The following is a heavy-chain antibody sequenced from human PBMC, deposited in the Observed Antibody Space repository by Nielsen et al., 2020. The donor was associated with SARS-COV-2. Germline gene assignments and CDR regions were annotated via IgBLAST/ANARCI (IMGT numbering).Heavy chain of an antibody. D-gene: IGHD3-10*01. CDR3: ARGLGEVADY. CDR2: ITSSGSTI. J-gene: IGHJ4*02. Sequence: GESLKISCAASGFTFDDYGMNWVRQAPGKGLEWVSYITSSGSTIYYADSVKGRFSISRDNAKNSLFLQMNSLRAEDTAVYYCARGLGEVADYWGQGALVTVSS. V-gene: IGHV3-48*03. CDR1: GFTFDDYG.